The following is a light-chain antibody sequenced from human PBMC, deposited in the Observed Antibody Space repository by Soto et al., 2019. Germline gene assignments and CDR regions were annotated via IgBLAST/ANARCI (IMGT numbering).Light chain of an antibody. V-gene: IGKV1-5*03. CDR2: KAS. CDR3: QHYNSYSEA. Sequence: DIQMTQSPSTLSGSVGARVTITCRASQTISSWLAWYQQKPGKAPKLLIYKASTLKSGVPSRFSGSGSGTEFTLTLSSLQPDDGATDDCQHYNSYSEAFGQGTKVDIK. CDR1: QTISSW. J-gene: IGKJ1*01.